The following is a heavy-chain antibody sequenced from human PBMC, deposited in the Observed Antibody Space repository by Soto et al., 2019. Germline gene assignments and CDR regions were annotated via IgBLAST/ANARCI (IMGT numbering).Heavy chain of an antibody. J-gene: IGHJ4*02. CDR1: GFTFSSYS. V-gene: IGHV3-48*02. CDR2: ISSSSSTI. D-gene: IGHD5-18*01. CDR3: ARDLGYSLSGFDY. Sequence: CGSLGLSSSSSGFTFSSYSMNLICHFPGKGLEWVSYISSSSSTIYYADSVKGRFTISRDNAKNSLYLQMNSLRDEDTAVYYCARDLGYSLSGFDYWGQGTLVTGSS.